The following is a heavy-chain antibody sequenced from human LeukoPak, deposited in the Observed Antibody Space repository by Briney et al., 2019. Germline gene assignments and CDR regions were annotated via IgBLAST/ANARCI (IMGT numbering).Heavy chain of an antibody. D-gene: IGHD6-19*01. Sequence: SETLSLTCTVSGGSFSSFYWSWIRQPPGKGLEWIGYIYYTGGTNYNPPLKSRITTSVDTSKNQFSLQLSSVTAADTAVYYCARHGTSVAWYFDLWGRGTLVAVSS. J-gene: IGHJ2*01. CDR2: IYYTGGT. CDR1: GGSFSSFY. CDR3: ARHGTSVAWYFDL. V-gene: IGHV4-59*08.